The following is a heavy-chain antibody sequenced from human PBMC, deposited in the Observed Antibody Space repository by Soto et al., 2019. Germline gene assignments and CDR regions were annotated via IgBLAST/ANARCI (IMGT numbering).Heavy chain of an antibody. CDR3: TRAALKGELLDY. CDR1: GFTFNNHG. J-gene: IGHJ4*02. CDR2: IWHDGSNK. Sequence: GGSLRLSCAASGFTFNNHGMHWVRQAPGKGLEWVALIWHDGSNKVYADSVKGRFTISRDNSKNTLNLQMNSLRVEDTAVYYCTRAALKGELLDYWGQGTQVTVSS. D-gene: IGHD1-26*01. V-gene: IGHV3-33*01.